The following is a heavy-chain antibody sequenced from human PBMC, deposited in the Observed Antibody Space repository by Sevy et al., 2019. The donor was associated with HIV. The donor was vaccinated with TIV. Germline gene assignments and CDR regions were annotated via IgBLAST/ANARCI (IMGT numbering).Heavy chain of an antibody. V-gene: IGHV4-59*08. CDR3: AGENAWGRGYS. Sequence: SQTISLTCTVSGGSITSLYWNWIQQPPGKGLEWIANIYYNGHINYNPSLKSRVTLSLDTSKNQFSLRLSSVTAADTAMYYCAGENAWGRGYSWGQGTLVTVSS. CDR2: IYYNGHI. J-gene: IGHJ4*02. D-gene: IGHD1-26*01. CDR1: GGSITSLY.